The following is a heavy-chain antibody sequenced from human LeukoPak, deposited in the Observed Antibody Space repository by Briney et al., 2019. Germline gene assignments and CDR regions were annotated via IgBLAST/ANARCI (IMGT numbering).Heavy chain of an antibody. Sequence: GRSLRLSCAASGFSFSSYGMHWVRQAPGKGLEWVGRIKSKIDGGTIEYAAPVKGRFTISRDDSKNTQYLQMNSLKTEDTAVYYCTTDGYCSGGNCYSFDYWGQGILVTVSA. J-gene: IGHJ4*02. CDR1: GFSFSSYG. V-gene: IGHV3-15*01. CDR2: IKSKIDGGTI. D-gene: IGHD2-15*01. CDR3: TTDGYCSGGNCYSFDY.